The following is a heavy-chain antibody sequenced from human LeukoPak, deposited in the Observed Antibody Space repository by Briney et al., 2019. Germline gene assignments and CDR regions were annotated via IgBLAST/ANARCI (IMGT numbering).Heavy chain of an antibody. V-gene: IGHV3-30*14. CDR2: ISYDGSNK. D-gene: IGHD1-26*01. Sequence: PGSSLRLSCAASGFTFSSYAMHWVRQAPGKGLEWVAVISYDGSNKYYADSVKGRFTISRDNSKNTLYLQMNSLRAEDTAVYYCARDASGTSQIWGQGTLVTVSS. CDR1: GFTFSSYA. CDR3: ARDASGTSQI. J-gene: IGHJ4*02.